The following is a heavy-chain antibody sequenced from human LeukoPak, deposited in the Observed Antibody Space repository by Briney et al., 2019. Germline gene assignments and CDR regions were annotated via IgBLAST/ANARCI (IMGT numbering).Heavy chain of an antibody. CDR3: ARLTHSGSYYYYYYMDV. Sequence: GESLKISCKGSGYSFTSHWIGWVRQMPGKGLEWMGIIYPGDSDTRYSPSFQGQVTISADKSISTAYLQWSSLKASDTAMYYCARLTHSGSYYYYYYMDVWGKGTTVTVSS. V-gene: IGHV5-51*01. D-gene: IGHD1-26*01. J-gene: IGHJ6*03. CDR2: IYPGDSDT. CDR1: GYSFTSHW.